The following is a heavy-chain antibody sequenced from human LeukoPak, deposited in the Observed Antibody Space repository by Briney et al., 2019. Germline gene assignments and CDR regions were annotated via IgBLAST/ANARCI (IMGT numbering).Heavy chain of an antibody. D-gene: IGHD3-10*01. CDR3: ARVNSRRSITMVRGVITFDY. CDR2: IKQDGSEK. J-gene: IGHJ4*02. CDR1: GFTFSSYW. Sequence: GVSLRLSCAASGFTFSSYWMSWVRQAPGKGLEWVANIKQDGSEKYYVDSVKGRFTISRDNAKNSLYLQMNSLRAEDTAVYYCARVNSRRSITMVRGVITFDYWGQGTLVTVSS. V-gene: IGHV3-7*01.